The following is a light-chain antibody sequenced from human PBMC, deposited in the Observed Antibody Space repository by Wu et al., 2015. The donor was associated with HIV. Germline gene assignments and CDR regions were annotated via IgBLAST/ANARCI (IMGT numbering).Light chain of an antibody. CDR1: QTVTSY. Sequence: EIVLTQSPATLSLSPGERATLSCRASQTVTSYLAWYQQKPGQAPRLLIFDASNRATGIPARFSGRGSGTDFTLTISSLEPEDFAVYYCQQRSNWSGTFGQGTKIEIK. J-gene: IGKJ1*01. V-gene: IGKV3-11*01. CDR2: DAS. CDR3: QQRSNWSGT.